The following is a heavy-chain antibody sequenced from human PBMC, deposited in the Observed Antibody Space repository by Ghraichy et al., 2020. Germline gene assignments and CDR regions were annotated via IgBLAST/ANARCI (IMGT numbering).Heavy chain of an antibody. V-gene: IGHV4-59*01. CDR2: IYYSGST. CDR3: ARDGTPRLPWYMDV. J-gene: IGHJ6*03. D-gene: IGHD1-26*01. Sequence: SETLSLTCTVSGGSISSYYWSWIRQPPGKGLEWIGYIYYSGSTNYNPSLKSRVTISVDTSKNQFSLKLSSVTAADTAVYYCARDGTPRLPWYMDVWGKGTTVTVSS. CDR1: GGSISSYY.